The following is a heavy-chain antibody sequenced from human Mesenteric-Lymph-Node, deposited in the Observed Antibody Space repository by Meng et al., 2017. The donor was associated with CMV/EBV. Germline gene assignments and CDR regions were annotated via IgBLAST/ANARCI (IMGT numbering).Heavy chain of an antibody. Sequence: GSLRLSCTVSGGSVSSGSYYWSWIRPPPGKGLEWIGYIYYSGSTNYNPSLKSRVTISVDTSKNQFSLKLSSVTAADTAVYYCARVRGGGIVVVPAALDYWGQGTLVTVSS. D-gene: IGHD2-2*01. CDR2: IYYSGST. CDR3: ARVRGGGIVVVPAALDY. CDR1: GGSVSSGSYY. V-gene: IGHV4-61*01. J-gene: IGHJ4*02.